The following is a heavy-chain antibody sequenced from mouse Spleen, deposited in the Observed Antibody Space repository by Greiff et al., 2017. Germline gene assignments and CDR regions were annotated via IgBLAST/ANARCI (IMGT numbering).Heavy chain of an antibody. D-gene: IGHD2-2*01. Sequence: EVKLEESGPGLVKPSQSLSLTCSVTGYSITSGYYWNWIRQFPGNKLEWMGYISYDGSNNYNPSLKNRISITRDTSKNQFFLKLNSVTTEDTATYYCARNYGYDWFAYWGQGTLVTVSA. J-gene: IGHJ3*01. V-gene: IGHV3-6*01. CDR3: ARNYGYDWFAY. CDR1: GYSITSGYY. CDR2: ISYDGSN.